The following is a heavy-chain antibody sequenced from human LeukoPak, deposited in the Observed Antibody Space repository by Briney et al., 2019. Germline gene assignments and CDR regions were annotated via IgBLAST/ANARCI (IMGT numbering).Heavy chain of an antibody. CDR2: MNPNSGNT. CDR1: GYTFTSYD. CDR3: ARALDSSGYSGY. Sequence: ASVKVSCKASGYTFTSYDINWVRQATGQGLEWMGWMNPNSGNTNYAQKLQGRVTMTTDTSTSTAYMELRSLRSDDTAVYYCARALDSSGYSGYWGQGTLVTVSS. V-gene: IGHV1-18*01. J-gene: IGHJ4*02. D-gene: IGHD3-22*01.